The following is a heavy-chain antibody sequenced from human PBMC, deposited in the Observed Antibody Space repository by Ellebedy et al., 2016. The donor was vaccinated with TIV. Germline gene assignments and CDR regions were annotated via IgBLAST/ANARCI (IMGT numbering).Heavy chain of an antibody. CDR1: GYTFTSYG. J-gene: IGHJ5*02. CDR2: ISAYSGYT. CDR3: ARLPDIVLWEGQQLVNSWFDP. Sequence: ASVKVSCKASGYTFTSYGISWVRQAPGQGLEWMGWISAYSGYTNYIQKLQGRVTMTTDTSTSTAYMELRSLRSDDTAVYYCARLPDIVLWEGQQLVNSWFDPWGQGTLVTVSS. V-gene: IGHV1-18*04. D-gene: IGHD6-13*01.